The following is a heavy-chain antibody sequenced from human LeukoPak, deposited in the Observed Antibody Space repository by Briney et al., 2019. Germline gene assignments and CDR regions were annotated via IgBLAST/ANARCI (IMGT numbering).Heavy chain of an antibody. CDR3: ARDSSYYYYIDV. D-gene: IGHD3-10*01. V-gene: IGHV1-8*01. J-gene: IGHJ6*03. CDR1: GYTFSEYV. Sequence: ASVKVSCKASGYTFSEYVIVWVRQASGQELEWMGWMNPNSGHTGLAPKFQGRLTMTRDNSIGTAYMALSSLSSDDTAVYYCARDSSYYYYIDVWGKGTPVTVSS. CDR2: MNPNSGHT.